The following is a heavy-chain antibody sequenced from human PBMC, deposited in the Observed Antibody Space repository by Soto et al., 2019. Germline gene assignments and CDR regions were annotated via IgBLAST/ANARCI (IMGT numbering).Heavy chain of an antibody. CDR2: IDKSGS. D-gene: IGHD1-26*01. Sequence: QVQLQESGPGLVKSSETLSLTCTVSGGSVSSRSHHWSWIRQPPGKGLEWIGYIDKSGSNYNPSLKSRVTISVDTSKNQFSLKLSSVTAADTAVYYCATYLAGGSGRGSWGQGTLVTVSS. V-gene: IGHV4-61*01. J-gene: IGHJ5*02. CDR1: GGSVSSRSHH. CDR3: ATYLAGGSGRGS.